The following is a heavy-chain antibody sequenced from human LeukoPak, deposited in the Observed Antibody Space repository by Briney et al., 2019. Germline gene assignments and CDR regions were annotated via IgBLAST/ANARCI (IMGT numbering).Heavy chain of an antibody. CDR3: ARGKYSSSWYDVYDY. J-gene: IGHJ4*02. V-gene: IGHV3-30*04. CDR2: ISYDGSNK. CDR1: GFTFSSYA. Sequence: PGGSLRLSCAASGFTFSSYAMHWVRQAPSKGLEWVAVISYDGSNKYYADSVKGRFTISRDNSKNTLYLQMNSLRAEDTAVYYCARGKYSSSWYDVYDYWGQGTPVTVSS. D-gene: IGHD6-13*01.